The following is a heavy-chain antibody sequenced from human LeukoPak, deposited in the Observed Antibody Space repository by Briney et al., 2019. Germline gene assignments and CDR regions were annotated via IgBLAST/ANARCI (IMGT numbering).Heavy chain of an antibody. CDR2: INPNSGGT. D-gene: IGHD7-27*01. Sequence: WASVNVSCRASGYTFTGYYMHWVRQAPGQGLEWMGWINPNSGGTSYAQKFQGWVTMTRDTSISTAYMELSRLRSDDTAVYYCARDRTGEFDYWGQGTLVTVSS. CDR1: GYTFTGYY. V-gene: IGHV1-2*04. J-gene: IGHJ4*02. CDR3: ARDRTGEFDY.